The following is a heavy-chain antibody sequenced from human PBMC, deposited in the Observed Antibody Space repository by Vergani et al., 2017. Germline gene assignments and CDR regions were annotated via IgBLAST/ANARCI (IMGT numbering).Heavy chain of an antibody. CDR2: INHSGST. CDR3: ARRVDSSGYYWSYYYYGMDV. V-gene: IGHV4-34*01. Sequence: QVQLQQWGAGLLKPSETLSLTCAVSGGSFSGYYWSWIRQPPGKGLEWIGEINHSGSTNYNPSLKSRVTISVDTSKNKFSLKLSSVTSADTAVYYCARRVDSSGYYWSYYYYGMDVWGQGTTVTVYS. D-gene: IGHD3-22*01. CDR1: GGSFSGYY. J-gene: IGHJ6*02.